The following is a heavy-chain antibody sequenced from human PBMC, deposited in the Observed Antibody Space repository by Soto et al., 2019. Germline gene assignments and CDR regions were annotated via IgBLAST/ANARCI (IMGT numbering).Heavy chain of an antibody. CDR2: IKSKTDGGTT. CDR3: TTDPDCYDSSGYYYGEHY. Sequence: GGSLRLSCAASGFTFSNAWMSWVRQAPGKGLEWVGRIKSKTDGGTTDYAAPVKGRFTISRDDSKNTLYLQMNSLKTEDTAVYYCTTDPDCYDSSGYYYGEHYWGQGTLVTVSS. D-gene: IGHD3-22*01. CDR1: GFTFSNAW. V-gene: IGHV3-15*01. J-gene: IGHJ4*02.